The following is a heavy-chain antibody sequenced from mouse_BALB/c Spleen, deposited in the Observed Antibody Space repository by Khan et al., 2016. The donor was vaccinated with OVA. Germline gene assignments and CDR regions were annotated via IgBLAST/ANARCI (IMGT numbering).Heavy chain of an antibody. D-gene: IGHD2-10*01. CDR2: INTYTGEP. CDR3: ARPPYFSYTLDY. J-gene: IGHJ4*01. Sequence: LVESGPELKKPGETVKISCKASGYTFTNYGMNWVKQSPGKALKLMGWINTYTGEPTYADDFKGRFAFSLETSASTAYLQINNLKNEDTATYFCARPPYFSYTLDYWGQGTSVTVSS. V-gene: IGHV9-3-1*01. CDR1: GYTFTNYG.